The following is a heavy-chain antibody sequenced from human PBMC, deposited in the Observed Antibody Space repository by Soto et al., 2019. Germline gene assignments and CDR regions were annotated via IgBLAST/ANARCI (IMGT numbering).Heavy chain of an antibody. V-gene: IGHV3-48*02. D-gene: IGHD2-21*02. CDR2: ITGRSDTI. CDR1: GFTFSYNS. J-gene: IGHJ4*02. Sequence: PGGSLRLSCTASGFTFSYNSMNWVRQAPGKGLEWISYITGRSDTIHYADSVKGRFTISRDNAKNLLYLQMNSLRDEDTAVYYCARGRVGTAYFDYWGQGALVTVSS. CDR3: ARGRVGTAYFDY.